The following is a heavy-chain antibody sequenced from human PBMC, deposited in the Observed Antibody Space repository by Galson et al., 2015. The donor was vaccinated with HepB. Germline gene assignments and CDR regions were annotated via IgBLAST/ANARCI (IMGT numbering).Heavy chain of an antibody. D-gene: IGHD3/OR15-3a*01. J-gene: IGHJ4*02. CDR1: GFSLTTTGMS. CDR2: IDWDDSK. V-gene: IGHV2-70*11. Sequence: PALVTPTQTLTLTCTFSGFSLTTTGMSVSWVRQSPGKALEWLARIDWDDSKYYSTSLKTRLTISKDTSKTQVVLTMTNMAPVDTGTFYCARIRWTAAQIFDFWGRGTLVTVSS. CDR3: ARIRWTAAQIFDF.